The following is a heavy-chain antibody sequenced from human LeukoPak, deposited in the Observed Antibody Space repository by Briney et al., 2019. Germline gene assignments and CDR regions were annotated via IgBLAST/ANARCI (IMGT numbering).Heavy chain of an antibody. J-gene: IGHJ4*02. V-gene: IGHV3-23*01. CDR3: AKKAQYNGNYPLDY. Sequence: GGSLRLSCAASGFTFSSYAMSWVRQAPGKGLEWVSGTSDRGDYTYYADSVKGRFTISRDNSKNTLYLQMNSLRAEDTALYFCAKKAQYNGNYPLDYWGQGTLVTVSS. CDR2: TSDRGDYT. CDR1: GFTFSSYA. D-gene: IGHD1-26*01.